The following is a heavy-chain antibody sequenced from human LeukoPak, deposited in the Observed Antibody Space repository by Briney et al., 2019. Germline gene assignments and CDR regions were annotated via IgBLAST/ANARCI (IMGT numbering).Heavy chain of an antibody. CDR3: ARGRYGSSTSCYNY. CDR2: MSPNSGNT. V-gene: IGHV1-8*02. CDR1: GYTFTSYA. J-gene: IGHJ4*02. D-gene: IGHD2-2*02. Sequence: ASVKVSCKASGYTFTSYAINWVRQATGQGLEWMGWMSPNSGNTDYAQKFQGRVTMTRNTSISTAYMELSSLRSEDTAVYYRARGRYGSSTSCYNYCDQGPRVTVTA.